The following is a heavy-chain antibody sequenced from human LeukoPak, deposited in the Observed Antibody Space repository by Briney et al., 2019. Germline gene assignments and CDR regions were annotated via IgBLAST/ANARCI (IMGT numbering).Heavy chain of an antibody. J-gene: IGHJ4*02. CDR3: ARGYGSGSYSPLSN. D-gene: IGHD3-10*01. CDR1: GFTFSDYY. CDR2: ISSSGSTI. V-gene: IGHV3-11*04. Sequence: QPGGSLRLSCAASGFTFSDYYMSWLRQAPGKGLEWVSYISSSGSTIYYADSVKGRFTISRDNAKNSLYLQMNSLRAEDTAVYYCARGYGSGSYSPLSNWGQGTLVTVSS.